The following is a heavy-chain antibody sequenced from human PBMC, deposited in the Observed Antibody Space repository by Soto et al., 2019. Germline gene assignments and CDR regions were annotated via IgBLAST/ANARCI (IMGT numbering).Heavy chain of an antibody. D-gene: IGHD3-10*01. J-gene: IGHJ6*02. V-gene: IGHV3-43*01. CDR1: GFTFDDYT. CDR2: ISWDGGST. CDR3: AKDISGSGSYRSYYYYGMDV. Sequence: GGSLRLSCAASGFTFDDYTMHWFRQAPGKGLEWVSLISWDGGSTYYADSVKGRFTISRDNSKNSLYLQMNSLRTEDTALYYCAKDISGSGSYRSYYYYGMDVWGQGTTVTVSS.